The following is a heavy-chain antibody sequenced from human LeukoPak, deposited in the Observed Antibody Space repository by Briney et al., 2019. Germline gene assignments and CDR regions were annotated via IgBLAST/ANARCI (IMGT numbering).Heavy chain of an antibody. Sequence: SVKVSCKASGGTFSSYAISWVRQAPGQGLEWMGGIIPIFGTANYAQKFQGRVTITADESTSTAYRELSSLRSEDTAVYYCAITMSSGRFDYWGQGTLVTVSS. CDR2: IIPIFGTA. CDR1: GGTFSSYA. J-gene: IGHJ4*02. CDR3: AITMSSGRFDY. V-gene: IGHV1-69*13. D-gene: IGHD3-10*01.